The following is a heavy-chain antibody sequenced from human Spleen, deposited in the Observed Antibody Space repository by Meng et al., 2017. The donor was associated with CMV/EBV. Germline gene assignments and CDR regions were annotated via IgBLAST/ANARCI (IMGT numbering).Heavy chain of an antibody. Sequence: GGSLRLSCAASGFTFSSYAMTWVRQAPGKGLEWVSLIYSGGSRTYYADSVKGRFTISRDNSKNTLYLQMNRLRAEDTAVYHCARDSSSWYILYYFDYWGQGTLVTVSS. CDR2: IYSGGSRT. J-gene: IGHJ4*02. CDR3: ARDSSSWYILYYFDY. CDR1: GFTFSSYA. D-gene: IGHD6-13*01. V-gene: IGHV3-23*03.